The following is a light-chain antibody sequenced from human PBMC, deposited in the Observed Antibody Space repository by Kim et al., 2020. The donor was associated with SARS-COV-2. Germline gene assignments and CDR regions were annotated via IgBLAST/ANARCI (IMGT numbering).Light chain of an antibody. CDR3: QQYDKWPYT. J-gene: IGKJ2*01. Sequence: EIVMTQSPATLSVSPGERATLSCRASQSVSSNLAWYQHKLGQAPRLLIYGASTRATAIPARFSGGGSGTDFTLTISSLQSEDFAVYYCQQYDKWPYTFGQGTKLEIK. CDR2: GAS. V-gene: IGKV3-15*01. CDR1: QSVSSN.